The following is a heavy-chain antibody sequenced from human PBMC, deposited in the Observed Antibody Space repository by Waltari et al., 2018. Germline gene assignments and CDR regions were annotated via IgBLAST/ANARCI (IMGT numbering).Heavy chain of an antibody. CDR3: AKGAQYSSSFRVDY. V-gene: IGHV3-30*18. CDR1: GFTFSSYG. J-gene: IGHJ4*02. CDR2: IWYDGSKK. D-gene: IGHD6-13*01. Sequence: QVQLVESGGGVVQPGRSLRLSCAASGFTFSSYGMHWVRQAPGKGLEWVAVIWYDGSKKYYADSVKGRFTISRDNSKNTLYLQMNSLRAEDTAMYYCAKGAQYSSSFRVDYWGQGTLVTVSS.